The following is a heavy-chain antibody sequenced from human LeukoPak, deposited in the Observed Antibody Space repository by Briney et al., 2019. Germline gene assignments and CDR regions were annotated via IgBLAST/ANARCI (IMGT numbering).Heavy chain of an antibody. V-gene: IGHV3-48*01. D-gene: IGHD3-10*01. Sequence: PGGSLRLSCAASGFSFSRHAMNWVRQAPGKGLEWISHISGGSDIIEYADSVEGRFTISRDNGRGSLYLQMNSLRVEDTAVYYCARYGSGRNYIDPFDFWGQGTLVAVSS. CDR2: ISGGSDII. CDR3: ARYGSGRNYIDPFDF. J-gene: IGHJ4*02. CDR1: GFSFSRHA.